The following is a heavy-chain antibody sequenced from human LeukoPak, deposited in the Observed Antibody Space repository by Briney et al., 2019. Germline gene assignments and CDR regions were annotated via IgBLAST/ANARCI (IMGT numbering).Heavy chain of an antibody. J-gene: IGHJ4*02. CDR2: ISGYNGNT. Sequence: ASVKVSCKASGYIFTTYGISWVRQAPGQGLEWMGWISGYNGNTYYAQNFQGRATMTTDTSMSTAYMELRSLRSDDTAVYYCARGPYCNGGTCFSQYFDYWGQGTLVTVSS. CDR1: GYIFTTYG. D-gene: IGHD2-15*01. V-gene: IGHV1-18*01. CDR3: ARGPYCNGGTCFSQYFDY.